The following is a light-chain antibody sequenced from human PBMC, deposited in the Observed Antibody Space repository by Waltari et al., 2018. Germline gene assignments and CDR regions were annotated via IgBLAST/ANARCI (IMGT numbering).Light chain of an antibody. V-gene: IGKV1-39*01. CDR2: DAS. J-gene: IGKJ4*01. Sequence: DIQMTQSPSSLSASVGDRVTITCRASQSASSYLNWYQQKPAKAPDLLIYDASNLQSGVPSRFSGSGSGTDFTLNIGRLQPEDSATYYCQQSFSTPHTFGGGTKVEI. CDR1: QSASSY. CDR3: QQSFSTPHT.